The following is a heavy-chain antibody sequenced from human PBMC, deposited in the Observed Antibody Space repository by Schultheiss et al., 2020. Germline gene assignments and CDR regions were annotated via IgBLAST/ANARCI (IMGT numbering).Heavy chain of an antibody. CDR3: ARTHIGRYGGY. Sequence: SETLSLTCTVSGGSISSGSYYWSWIRQPAGKGLEWIGRIYTSGSTNYNPSLKSRVTISVDTSKNQFSLKLSSVTAADTAVYYCARTHIGRYGGYWGQGALVTVSS. V-gene: IGHV4-61*02. CDR1: GGSISSGSYY. D-gene: IGHD6-19*01. CDR2: IYTSGST. J-gene: IGHJ4*02.